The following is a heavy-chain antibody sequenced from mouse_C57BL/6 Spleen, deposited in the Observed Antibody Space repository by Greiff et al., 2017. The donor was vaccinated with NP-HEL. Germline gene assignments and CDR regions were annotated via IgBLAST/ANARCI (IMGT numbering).Heavy chain of an antibody. D-gene: IGHD2-4*01. V-gene: IGHV3-6*01. J-gene: IGHJ4*01. CDR3: ARDDYGYYAMDY. CDR1: GYSITSGYY. Sequence: EVKLEESGPGLVKPSQSLSLTCSVTGYSITSGYYWNWIRQFPGNKLEWMGYISYDGSNNYNPSLKNRISITRDTSKNQFFLKLNSVTTEDTATYYCARDDYGYYAMDYWGQGTSVTVSS. CDR2: ISYDGSN.